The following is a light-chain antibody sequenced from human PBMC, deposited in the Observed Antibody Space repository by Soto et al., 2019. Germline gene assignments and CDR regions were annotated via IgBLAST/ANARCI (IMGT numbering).Light chain of an antibody. Sequence: QSALTQPASVSGSPGQSITISCTGTISDVGGYNYVSWFQHHPGKAPKLLVYEVSNWPSGVSNRFSGAKSGNTASLTISGLQAEDEADYYCSSYTSDSTLVFGGGTKLTVL. CDR3: SSYTSDSTLV. J-gene: IGLJ3*02. CDR2: EVS. V-gene: IGLV2-14*01. CDR1: ISDVGGYNY.